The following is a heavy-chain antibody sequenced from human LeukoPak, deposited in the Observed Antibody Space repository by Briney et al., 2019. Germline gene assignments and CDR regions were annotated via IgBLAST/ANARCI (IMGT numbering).Heavy chain of an antibody. V-gene: IGHV3-21*01. CDR3: ARFETVTPEVDDY. CDR1: GFTFSSYS. J-gene: IGHJ4*02. D-gene: IGHD4-17*01. Sequence: PGGSLRLSCAASGFTFSSYSMNWVRQAPGKGLEWVSSISSSSTYIHYADSVQGRFTISRDNAENSLYLQMNSLRAEDTAVYYCARFETVTPEVDDYWGQGTLVTVSS. CDR2: ISSSSTYI.